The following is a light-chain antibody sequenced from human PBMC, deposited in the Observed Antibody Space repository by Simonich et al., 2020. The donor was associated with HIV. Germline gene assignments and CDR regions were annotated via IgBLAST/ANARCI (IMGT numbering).Light chain of an antibody. CDR2: EGS. V-gene: IGLV2-23*01. Sequence: QSALTQPASVAGALGQSIPIPCTGTSRDVGSYNLFSWYQQDPGKAPKLMIYEGSKRPSGVSNRFSGSKSGNTASLTISGLQAEDEADYYCCSYAGSDTVLFGGGTRLTVL. CDR1: SRDVGSYNL. CDR3: CSYAGSDTVL. J-gene: IGLJ2*01.